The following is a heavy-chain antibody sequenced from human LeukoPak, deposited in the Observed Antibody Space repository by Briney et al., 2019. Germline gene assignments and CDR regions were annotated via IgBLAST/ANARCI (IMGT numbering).Heavy chain of an antibody. J-gene: IGHJ4*02. CDR1: GGSISSSSHY. D-gene: IGHD3-16*01. V-gene: IGHV4-39*07. Sequence: SETLSLTCTVSGGSISSSSHYWGWIRQPPGKGLEWIGNIYYSGSTYYKSSLKSRVTISVDTSKNQFSLKLSSVTAADTAVYYCARAGVMITFGGQFYFDYWGQGTLVTV. CDR2: IYYSGST. CDR3: ARAGVMITFGGQFYFDY.